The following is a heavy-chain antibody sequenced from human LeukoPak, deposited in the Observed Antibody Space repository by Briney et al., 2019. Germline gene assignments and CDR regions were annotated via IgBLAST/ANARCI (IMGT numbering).Heavy chain of an antibody. D-gene: IGHD3-22*01. J-gene: IGHJ6*02. CDR2: ISSSSSTI. CDR3: ARASMIVVVDYGMDV. CDR1: GSTFSSYS. V-gene: IGHV3-48*02. Sequence: GGSLRLSCAASGSTFSSYSMNWVRQAPGKGLEWVSYISSSSSTIYYADSVKGRFTISRDNAKNSLYLQMNSLRDEDTAVYYCARASMIVVVDYGMDVWGQGTTVTVSS.